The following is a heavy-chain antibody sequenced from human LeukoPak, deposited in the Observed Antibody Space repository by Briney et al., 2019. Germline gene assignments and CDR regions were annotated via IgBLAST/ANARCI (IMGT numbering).Heavy chain of an antibody. Sequence: GESLKISCKGSGYSFTSNWTGWVRQMPGKGLEWMGIIFPSDSDTRYSPAFQGQVTISADKSISTAYLQWSSLKASDTAMYYCARLDSSSWYYWGQGTRVSVSS. D-gene: IGHD6-13*01. CDR3: ARLDSSSWYY. V-gene: IGHV5-51*01. J-gene: IGHJ4*02. CDR1: GYSFTSNW. CDR2: IFPSDSDT.